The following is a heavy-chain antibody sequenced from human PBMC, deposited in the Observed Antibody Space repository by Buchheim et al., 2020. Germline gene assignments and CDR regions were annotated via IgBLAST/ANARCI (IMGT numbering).Heavy chain of an antibody. CDR3: AGCGGDCSLADY. V-gene: IGHV1-69*02. D-gene: IGHD2-21*01. CDR2: FIPIVGIP. Sequence: QVQLVQSGAEVKKPGSSVKVSCKASGGTFSSYTINWVRQAPGQGLEWMARFIPIVGIPHYAQNFQGRVTITADTSTRTAYMELSSLRSEDTAVYYCAGCGGDCSLADYWGQGTL. CDR1: GGTFSSYT. J-gene: IGHJ4*02.